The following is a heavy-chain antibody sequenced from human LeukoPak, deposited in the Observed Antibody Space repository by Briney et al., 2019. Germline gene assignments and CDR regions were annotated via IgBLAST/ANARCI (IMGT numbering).Heavy chain of an antibody. J-gene: IGHJ4*02. D-gene: IGHD3-10*01. Sequence: GGSLRLSCAASGFTFSNYAMHWVRQAPGKGLEWVSLISSGGTYEYYADSVKGRFTISRDNSKNTLYLQLNCLRAEDTAVYYCARDSTYYYDSGSSGPHYFDNWGQGTLVTVSS. CDR3: ARDSTYYYDSGSSGPHYFDN. CDR2: ISSGGTYE. CDR1: GFTFSNYA. V-gene: IGHV3-30*01.